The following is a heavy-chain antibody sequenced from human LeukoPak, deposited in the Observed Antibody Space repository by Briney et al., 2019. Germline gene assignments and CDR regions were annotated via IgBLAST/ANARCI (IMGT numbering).Heavy chain of an antibody. J-gene: IGHJ4*02. CDR3: ARVDSSYYDFSIGEARY. CDR1: GGTFSSYA. V-gene: IGHV1-69*04. Sequence: ASVKVSCKASGGTFSSYAISWVRQAPGQGLEWMGRTIPILGIANYAQKFQGRVTITADKSTSTAYMELSSLRSEDTAVYYCARVDSSYYDFSIGEARYWGQGTLVTVSS. D-gene: IGHD3-3*01. CDR2: TIPILGIA.